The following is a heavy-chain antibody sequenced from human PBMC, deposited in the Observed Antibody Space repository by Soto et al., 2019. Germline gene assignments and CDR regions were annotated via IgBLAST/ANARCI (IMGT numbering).Heavy chain of an antibody. CDR1: GFTFSSYG. V-gene: IGHV3-30*03. CDR2: ISYDGSNK. D-gene: IGHD2-15*01. J-gene: IGHJ4*02. CDR3: ARVEMSDQGFDY. Sequence: GGSLRLSCAASGFTFSSYGMHWVRQAPGKGLEWVAVISYDGSNKYYAGSVKGRFTISRDNSKNTLYLQMNSLRAEDTAVYYCARVEMSDQGFDYWGQGTLVTVSS.